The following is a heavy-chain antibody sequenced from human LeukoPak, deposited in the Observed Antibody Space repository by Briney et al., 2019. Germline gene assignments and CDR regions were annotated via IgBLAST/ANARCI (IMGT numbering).Heavy chain of an antibody. CDR2: INHSGST. V-gene: IGHV4-30-4*08. CDR3: ARGSVVITTAYYYYYGMDV. Sequence: SQTLSLTCTVSGGSISSGDYYWSWIRQPPGKGLEWIGEINHSGSTNYNPSLKSRVTISVDTSKNQFSLKLSSVTAADTAVYYCARGSVVITTAYYYYYGMDVWGQGTTVTVSS. J-gene: IGHJ6*02. D-gene: IGHD3-22*01. CDR1: GGSISSGDYY.